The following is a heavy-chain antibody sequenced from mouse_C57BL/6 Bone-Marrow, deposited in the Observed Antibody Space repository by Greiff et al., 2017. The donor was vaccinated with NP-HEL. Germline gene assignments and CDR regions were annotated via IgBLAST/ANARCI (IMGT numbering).Heavy chain of an antibody. V-gene: IGHV5-4*01. D-gene: IGHD2-2*01. CDR2: ISDGGSYT. CDR1: GFTFSSYA. J-gene: IGHJ1*03. CDR3: ARDKGYPWYFDV. Sequence: EVKLMESGGGLVKPGGSLKLSCAASGFTFSSYAMSWVRQTPEKRLEWVATISDGGSYTYYPDNVKGRFTISRDNAKNNLYLQMSHLKSEDTAMYYCARDKGYPWYFDVWGTGTTVTVSS.